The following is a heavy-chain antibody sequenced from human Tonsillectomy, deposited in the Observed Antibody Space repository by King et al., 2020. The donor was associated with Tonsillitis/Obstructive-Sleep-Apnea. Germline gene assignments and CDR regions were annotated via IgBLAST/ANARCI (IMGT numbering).Heavy chain of an antibody. D-gene: IGHD2-15*01. CDR3: ARRPSYCSGCSCYQTYYYYMDV. CDR1: GYTFTNYP. J-gene: IGHJ6*03. V-gene: IGHV7-4-1*02. Sequence: LQLVQSGSELKKPGASVKVSCKASGYTFTNYPMSWVRQAPGQGLEWMGWINTNTGNPTYAQGFTGRFVFSLDTSGSTAYLQISSLKAEDTAVYYCARRPSYCSGCSCYQTYYYYMDVWGKGTTVTVSS. CDR2: INTNTGNP.